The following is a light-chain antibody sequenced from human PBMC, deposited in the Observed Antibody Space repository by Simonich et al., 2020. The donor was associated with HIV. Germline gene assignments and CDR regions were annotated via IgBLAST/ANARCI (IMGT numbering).Light chain of an antibody. Sequence: DIVMTQSPDSLAVSLGERATINCKSSQSVLYSSSNKNSLAWYQQKPGQPPKLLIYWASARQFGVPDRFSGSGSGTDFTLTISSLQAEDVALYYCQQYYSTPYTFGQGTKLEIK. CDR1: QSVLYSSSNKNS. CDR2: WAS. V-gene: IGKV4-1*01. J-gene: IGKJ2*01. CDR3: QQYYSTPYT.